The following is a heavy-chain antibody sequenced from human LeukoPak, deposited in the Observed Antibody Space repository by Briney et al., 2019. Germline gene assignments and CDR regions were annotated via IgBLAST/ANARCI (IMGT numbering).Heavy chain of an antibody. V-gene: IGHV1-69*05. CDR3: ASIYDSSGYYFEYYFDY. J-gene: IGHJ4*02. CDR1: GGTFSSYA. Sequence: SVKVSCKASGGTFSSYAISWVRQAPGQGLEWMGGIIPIFGTANYAQKFQGRVTITTDESTSTAYMELSSLRSEDTAVYYCASIYDSSGYYFEYYFDYWGQGTLVTVSS. D-gene: IGHD3-22*01. CDR2: IIPIFGTA.